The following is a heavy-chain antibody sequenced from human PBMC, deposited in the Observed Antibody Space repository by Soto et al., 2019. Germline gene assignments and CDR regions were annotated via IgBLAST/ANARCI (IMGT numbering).Heavy chain of an antibody. Sequence: ASVKVSCKASGYTFTGYYMHWVRQAPGQGLEWMGWINPNSGGTNYAQKFQGWVTMTRDTSISTAYMELSRLRSDDTAVYYCARGPNSGYEVDYWGQGTLVTVSS. V-gene: IGHV1-2*04. CDR1: GYTFTGYY. J-gene: IGHJ4*02. CDR3: ARGPNSGYEVDY. D-gene: IGHD5-12*01. CDR2: INPNSGGT.